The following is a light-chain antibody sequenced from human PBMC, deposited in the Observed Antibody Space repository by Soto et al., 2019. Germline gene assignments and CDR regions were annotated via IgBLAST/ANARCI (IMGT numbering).Light chain of an antibody. Sequence: QSVLTQPRSVSASPGQSVTISCTGTSSDVGDYNFVSWYQQHPGKAPKLMTYDVTERPSGVPDRFSGSKSGDTASLTISGLQAEDEADYYCCSYAGSYTYVFGTGTKVTVL. CDR1: SSDVGDYNF. CDR2: DVT. V-gene: IGLV2-11*01. J-gene: IGLJ1*01. CDR3: CSYAGSYTYV.